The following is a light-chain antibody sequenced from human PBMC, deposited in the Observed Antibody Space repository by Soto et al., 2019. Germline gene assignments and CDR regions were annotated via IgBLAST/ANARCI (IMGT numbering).Light chain of an antibody. CDR1: SANIRGNS. CDR3: GSWDSSLSAYV. CDR2: DDD. V-gene: IGLV1-51*01. Sequence: QSVMTQPPSGSAAPGQRVTIACSGSSANIRGNSVSWYQRLPGTAPKPHIYDDDKRPSGIPDRFSGSKSGTSATLGITGFQTGDEADYYCGSWDSSLSAYVFGTGTKVTVL. J-gene: IGLJ1*01.